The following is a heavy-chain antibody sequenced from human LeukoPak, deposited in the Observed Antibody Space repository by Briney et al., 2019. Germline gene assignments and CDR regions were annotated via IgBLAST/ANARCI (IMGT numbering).Heavy chain of an antibody. CDR1: GGSISNYY. D-gene: IGHD3-22*01. V-gene: IGHV4-59*01. Sequence: SETLSLTCTVSGGSISNYYWSWIRQPPGKGLEWSGYIYSSGSTNYKPSLKSRVTISLDKSKNQFSLKLSSVTAADTAVYYCARDHNDSRGYYHDYWGQGILVTVSS. CDR3: ARDHNDSRGYYHDY. J-gene: IGHJ4*02. CDR2: IYSSGST.